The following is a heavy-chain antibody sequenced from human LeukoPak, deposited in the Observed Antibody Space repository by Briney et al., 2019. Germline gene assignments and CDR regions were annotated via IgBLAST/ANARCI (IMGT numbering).Heavy chain of an antibody. D-gene: IGHD6-19*01. Sequence: ASVKVSCKASGYTFTSYYMHWVRQAPGQGLEWMGWMNPNSGNTGYAQKFQGRVTITRNTSISTAYMELSSPRSEDTAVYYCARAPEYSSGWYGAYYWGQGTLVTVSS. CDR2: MNPNSGNT. V-gene: IGHV1-8*03. J-gene: IGHJ4*02. CDR1: GYTFTSYY. CDR3: ARAPEYSSGWYGAYY.